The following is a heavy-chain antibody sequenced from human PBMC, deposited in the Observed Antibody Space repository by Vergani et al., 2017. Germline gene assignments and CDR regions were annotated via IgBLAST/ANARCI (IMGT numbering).Heavy chain of an antibody. D-gene: IGHD6-6*01. CDR1: GGTFSSYA. CDR3: ARAGAARPHYYYYYVDV. CDR2: IIPIFGTA. J-gene: IGHJ6*03. Sequence: QVQLVQSGAEVKKPGSSVKVSCKASGGTFSSYAMSWVRQAPGQGLEWMGGIIPIFGTANYAQKFQGRVTITADVSTSTTYMELGSLRSEDTAVYYCARAGAARPHYYYYYVDVWGKGTTVTVSS. V-gene: IGHV1-69*01.